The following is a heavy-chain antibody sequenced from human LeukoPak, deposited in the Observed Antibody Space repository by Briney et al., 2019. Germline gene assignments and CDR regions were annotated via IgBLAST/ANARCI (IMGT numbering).Heavy chain of an antibody. Sequence: SETLSLTCTVSGGSISSDNYYWSWIRQPAGKGLEWIGRFYSGGNINYNPSLKSRVTMSVDTSKNQLSLKLSSVTAADTAVYYCARSAMTHDAFDIWGQGTMVTVSS. CDR2: FYSGGNI. V-gene: IGHV4-61*02. J-gene: IGHJ3*02. CDR1: GGSISSDNYY. CDR3: ARSAMTHDAFDI.